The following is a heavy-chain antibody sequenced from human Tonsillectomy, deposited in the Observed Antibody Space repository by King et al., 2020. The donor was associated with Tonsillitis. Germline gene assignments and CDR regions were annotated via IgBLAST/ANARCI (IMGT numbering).Heavy chain of an antibody. J-gene: IGHJ5*02. V-gene: IGHV4-59*11. D-gene: IGHD3-10*01. Sequence: VQLQESGPGLVKPSETLSLTCTVSGGSIINHYWSWIRQPPGKGLEWIGYIYYSGSTNYNPSLKSRVTISVDTSKNQFSLKLTSVTAADTAVYYCARGSRGEGAGFDPWGQGTLVTVSS. CDR1: GGSIINHY. CDR2: IYYSGST. CDR3: ARGSRGEGAGFDP.